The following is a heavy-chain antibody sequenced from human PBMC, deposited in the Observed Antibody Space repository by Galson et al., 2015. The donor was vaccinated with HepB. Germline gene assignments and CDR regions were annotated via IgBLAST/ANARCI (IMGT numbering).Heavy chain of an antibody. V-gene: IGHV3-23*01. CDR1: GFTFSSYA. CDR2: IRGSGSST. Sequence: SLRLSCAASGFTFSSYAMSWVRQAPGKGLEWVSAIRGSGSSTYYADSVKGRFTVSRDNSKNTVYLQMNSLRAEDTAIYYCAKDQGYTSGWPYGMNVWGRGTTVTVSS. D-gene: IGHD6-19*01. J-gene: IGHJ6*02. CDR3: AKDQGYTSGWPYGMNV.